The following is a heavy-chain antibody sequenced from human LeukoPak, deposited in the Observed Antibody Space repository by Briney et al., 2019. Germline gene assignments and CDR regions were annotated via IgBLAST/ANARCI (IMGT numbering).Heavy chain of an antibody. V-gene: IGHV1-69*13. CDR1: GYTFTSYD. CDR2: IIPIFGTA. D-gene: IGHD6-19*01. CDR3: ARVGAVAGIDY. Sequence: SVKVSCKASGYTFTSYDISWVRQAPRQGLEWMGGIIPIFGTANYAQKFQGRVTITADESTSTAYMELSSLRSEDTAVYYCARVGAVAGIDYWGQGTLVTVSS. J-gene: IGHJ4*02.